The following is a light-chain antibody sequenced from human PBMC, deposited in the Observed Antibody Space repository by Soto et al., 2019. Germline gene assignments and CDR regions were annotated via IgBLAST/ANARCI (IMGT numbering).Light chain of an antibody. Sequence: EIVLTQSPATLSLSPGERVTLSCRVSQSLGKYLAWYQQRPGQAPRLLIYDASDRATGIPARFSGSGSGTDFTLTISSLEPEDFALYYCQHRSNWPPYTFGQGTRVDIK. CDR2: DAS. CDR3: QHRSNWPPYT. V-gene: IGKV3-11*01. CDR1: QSLGKY. J-gene: IGKJ2*01.